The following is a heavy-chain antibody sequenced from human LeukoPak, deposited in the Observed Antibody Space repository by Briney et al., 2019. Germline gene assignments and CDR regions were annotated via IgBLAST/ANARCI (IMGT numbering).Heavy chain of an antibody. D-gene: IGHD5-12*01. CDR1: GGSISSYY. Sequence: KPSETLSLTCTVSGGSISSYYWSWIRQPPGKGLEWIGYIYYSGSTNYNPSLKSRVTISVDTSKNQFSLKLSSVTAVDTAVYYCASAYSGYDLNWFDPWGQGTLVTVSS. CDR3: ASAYSGYDLNWFDP. CDR2: IYYSGST. V-gene: IGHV4-59*01. J-gene: IGHJ5*02.